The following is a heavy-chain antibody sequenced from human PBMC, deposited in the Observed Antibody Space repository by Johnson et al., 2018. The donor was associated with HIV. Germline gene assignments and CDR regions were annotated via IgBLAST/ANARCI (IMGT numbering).Heavy chain of an antibody. CDR1: GFTFSGYA. Sequence: QVQLVESGGGVVQPGRSLRLSCAASGFTFSGYAMHWVRQAPGKGLEWVAVISYDGSNKYYADSVKGRFTISRDNSKNTLYLQMNSLRAEDTAVYYCARVPEGDDDAFDIWGQGTMVTVSS. D-gene: IGHD2-21*01. CDR2: ISYDGSNK. J-gene: IGHJ3*02. CDR3: ARVPEGDDDAFDI. V-gene: IGHV3-30*04.